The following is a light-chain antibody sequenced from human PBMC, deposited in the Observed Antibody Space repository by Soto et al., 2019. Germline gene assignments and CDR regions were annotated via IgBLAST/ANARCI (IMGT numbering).Light chain of an antibody. CDR1: SSNIANND. Sequence: QSALTQPPSVSAAPGQTVTISCSGSSSNIANNDVSWYQQLPGTAPKLLVYDDDERLSGIPDRFSGSKSGTSATLGITGLQTDDEADYYCGTWDGSLTAVVFGGGTKLTVL. V-gene: IGLV1-51*01. CDR2: DDD. CDR3: GTWDGSLTAVV. J-gene: IGLJ3*02.